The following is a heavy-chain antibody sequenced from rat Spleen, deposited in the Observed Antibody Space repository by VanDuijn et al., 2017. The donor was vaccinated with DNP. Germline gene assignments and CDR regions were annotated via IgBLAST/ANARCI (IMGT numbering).Heavy chain of an antibody. J-gene: IGHJ2*01. V-gene: IGHV5-22*01. CDR2: TNYDGGRN. Sequence: EVQLVESGGGLVQPGGSLKLSCAASGFTFSDYYMAWVRQAPTKGLEWVAYTNYDGGRNYNGDSVKGRFTISRDNAKSTLYLQMNSLRSEDMATYYCARHVLPLRVWDYWGQGVMVTVSS. D-gene: IGHD1-4*01. CDR3: ARHVLPLRVWDY. CDR1: GFTFSDYY.